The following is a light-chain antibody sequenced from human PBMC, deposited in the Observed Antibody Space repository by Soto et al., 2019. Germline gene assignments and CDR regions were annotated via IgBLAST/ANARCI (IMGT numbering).Light chain of an antibody. V-gene: IGKV4-1*01. CDR3: QQYYNTPPYA. J-gene: IGKJ2*01. Sequence: DIVMTQSPDTLAVSLGERATISCKSSHSLLYSSNNMNYLAWYQQKPGQPPKLLIHWASIRESEVPDRFSGSGSWTDLTLTIRSLKAEDVAVYYCQQYYNTPPYAFRHVTKLEIK. CDR1: HSLLYSSNNMNY. CDR2: WAS.